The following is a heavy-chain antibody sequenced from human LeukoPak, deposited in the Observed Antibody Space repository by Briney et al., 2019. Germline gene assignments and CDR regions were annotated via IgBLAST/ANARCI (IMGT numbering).Heavy chain of an antibody. V-gene: IGHV4-34*01. CDR3: ARGPDYYGSGSLPQSFDY. J-gene: IGHJ4*02. CDR1: GGSFSGYY. D-gene: IGHD3-10*01. Sequence: PSETLSLTCAVYGGSFSGYYWSWIRQPPGKGLEWIGEINHSGSTNYNPSLKSRVTISVDTSKNQFSLKLSSVTAADTAVYYCARGPDYYGSGSLPQSFDYWGQGTLVTVSS. CDR2: INHSGST.